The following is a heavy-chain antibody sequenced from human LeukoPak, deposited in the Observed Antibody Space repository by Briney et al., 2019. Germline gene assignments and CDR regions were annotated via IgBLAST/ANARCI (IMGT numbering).Heavy chain of an antibody. J-gene: IGHJ4*02. CDR2: ISGDGGST. V-gene: IGHV3-43*02. CDR1: GFTFDDYA. CDR3: AKDFQYTVTTEYYFDY. D-gene: IGHD4-17*01. Sequence: RPGGSPRLSCAASGFTFDDYAMHWVRQAPGKGLEWVSLISGDGGSTYYADSVKGRFTISRDNSKNSLYLQMNSLRTEDTALYYCAKDFQYTVTTEYYFDYWGQGTLVTVSS.